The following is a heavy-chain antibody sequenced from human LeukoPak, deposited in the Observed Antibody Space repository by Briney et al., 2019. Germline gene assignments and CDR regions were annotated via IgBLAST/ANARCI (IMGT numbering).Heavy chain of an antibody. Sequence: ESLKISCKGSGYSFTSYWIGXVRQMPGKGLEWMXIIYPGDSDTRYSPSFQGQVTISADKSISTAYLQWSSLKASDTAMYYCARRAVYYGSGSYVFDYWGQGTLVTVSS. CDR3: ARRAVYYGSGSYVFDY. D-gene: IGHD3-10*01. CDR1: GYSFTSYW. V-gene: IGHV5-51*01. J-gene: IGHJ4*02. CDR2: IYPGDSDT.